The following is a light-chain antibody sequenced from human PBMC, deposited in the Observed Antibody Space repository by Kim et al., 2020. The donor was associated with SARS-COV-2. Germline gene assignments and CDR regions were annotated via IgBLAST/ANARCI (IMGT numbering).Light chain of an antibody. CDR3: QQADNFPWT. CDR2: GAF. CDR1: QGINSH. V-gene: IGKV1-12*01. Sequence: ASVGDRVTITCRASQGINSHLAWYQQRPGMVPTLLIDGAFDLQSGAPSRFSGSGSGTNFTLTIWNLQPEDYATYYCQQADNFPWTFGQGTKVDIK. J-gene: IGKJ1*01.